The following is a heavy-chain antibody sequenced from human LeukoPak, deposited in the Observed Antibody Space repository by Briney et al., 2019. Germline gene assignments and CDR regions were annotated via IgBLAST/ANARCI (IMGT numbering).Heavy chain of an antibody. CDR2: IYHSGST. D-gene: IGHD3-10*01. Sequence: PSETLSLTCAVSGGSISSSNWWSWVRQPPGKGLEWIGEIYHSGSTNYNPSLQSRVTISVDKSKNQFSLKLSSVTAADTAVYYCARAYYYGSGSYGLDYWGQGTLVTVSS. J-gene: IGHJ4*02. CDR3: ARAYYYGSGSYGLDY. CDR1: GGSISSSNW. V-gene: IGHV4-4*02.